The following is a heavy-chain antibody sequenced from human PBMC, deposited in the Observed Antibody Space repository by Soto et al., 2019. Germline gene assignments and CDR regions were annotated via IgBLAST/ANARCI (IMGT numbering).Heavy chain of an antibody. D-gene: IGHD3-3*01. V-gene: IGHV1-69*01. CDR3: ASPDNSRYDFGPYYYGMDV. CDR2: IIPIFGTA. J-gene: IGHJ6*02. Sequence: QVQLVQSGAEVKKPGSSVKVSCKASGGTFSSYAISWVRQAPGQGLEWMGGIIPIFGTANYAQKFQGRVTITADESTSTAYMELSSLRSEDTAVDYCASPDNSRYDFGPYYYGMDVWGQGTTVTVSS. CDR1: GGTFSSYA.